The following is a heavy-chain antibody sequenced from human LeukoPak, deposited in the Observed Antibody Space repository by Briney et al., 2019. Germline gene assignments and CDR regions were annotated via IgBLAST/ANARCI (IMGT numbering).Heavy chain of an antibody. Sequence: PGGSLRLSCVASGFTFSNYAIHWVRQAPGKGLEWVSYISSSSSTIYYPDSVKGRFTIYRENAKNSLYLQMNSLRAEDTAVYYCARAPVIWSGYSYYYYYYYMDVWGKGTTVTVSS. V-gene: IGHV3-48*04. J-gene: IGHJ6*03. D-gene: IGHD3-3*01. CDR1: GFTFSNYA. CDR2: ISSSSSTI. CDR3: ARAPVIWSGYSYYYYYYYMDV.